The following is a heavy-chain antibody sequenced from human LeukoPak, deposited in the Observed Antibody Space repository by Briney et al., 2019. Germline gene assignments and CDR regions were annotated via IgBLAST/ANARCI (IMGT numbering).Heavy chain of an antibody. Sequence: PGGSLRLSCAASGFTFSSYGMHWVRQAPGKGLEWVAVISYDGSNKYYADSVKGRFTISRDNAKNSLCLQMNSLRAEDTAVYYCARNAFDAWGQGTMVTVSS. J-gene: IGHJ3*01. CDR3: ARNAFDA. V-gene: IGHV3-30*03. CDR2: ISYDGSNK. CDR1: GFTFSSYG.